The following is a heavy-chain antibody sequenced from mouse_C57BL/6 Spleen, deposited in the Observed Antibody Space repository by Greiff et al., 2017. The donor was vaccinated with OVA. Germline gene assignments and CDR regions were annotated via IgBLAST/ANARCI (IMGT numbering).Heavy chain of an antibody. V-gene: IGHV1-62-2*01. CDR2: FYPGSGST. J-gene: IGHJ2*01. Sequence: VQLQQSGAELVKPGASVKLSCKASGYTFTDYTIHWVKQRPGQGLEWIGWFYPGSGSTNYNEKFKGKATLTADKSSSTVYMELSSLTSEDSAVYFCARHGERLLQYFDYWGQGTTLTVSS. D-gene: IGHD1-1*01. CDR1: GYTFTDYT. CDR3: ARHGERLLQYFDY.